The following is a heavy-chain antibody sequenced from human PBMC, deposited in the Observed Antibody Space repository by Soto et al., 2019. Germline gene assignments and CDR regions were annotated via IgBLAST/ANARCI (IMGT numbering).Heavy chain of an antibody. CDR1: GEGFTIYS. CDR3: ARVSVVVPAGQIFYYYYGMDV. Sequence: SVKVSCEESGEGFTIYSIRWVRQAHGQGLELMGWISAYNGNTNYAQKLQGRVTMTTDTSTSTAYMELRSLRSDDTAVYYCARVSVVVPAGQIFYYYYGMDVWGQGTTVTVSS. D-gene: IGHD2-2*01. J-gene: IGHJ6*02. CDR2: ISAYNGNT. V-gene: IGHV1-18*01.